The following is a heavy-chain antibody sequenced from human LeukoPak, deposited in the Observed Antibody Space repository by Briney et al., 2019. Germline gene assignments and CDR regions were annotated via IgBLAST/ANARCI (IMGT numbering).Heavy chain of an antibody. Sequence: SETLSLTCAVYGGSFSGYYWSWIRQPPGKGLEWIGEINHSGSTNYNPSLKSRVTISVDTSKNQFSLKLSSVTAADTAVYYCARERGLVDTAMVSPFLDYWGQGTLVTVSS. D-gene: IGHD5-18*01. CDR1: GGSFSGYY. CDR3: ARERGLVDTAMVSPFLDY. V-gene: IGHV4-34*01. J-gene: IGHJ4*02. CDR2: INHSGST.